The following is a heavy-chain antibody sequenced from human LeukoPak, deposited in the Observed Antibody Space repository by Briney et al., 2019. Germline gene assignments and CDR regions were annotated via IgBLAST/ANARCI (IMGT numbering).Heavy chain of an antibody. D-gene: IGHD6-19*01. CDR1: GCTFSSYA. CDR2: IIPIFGTA. CDR3: ARESPKMYSSGWSNAFDI. Sequence: SVKVSCKASGCTFSSYAISWVRQAPGQGLELMGRIIPIFGTANYAQKFQGRVTITTDESTSTAYMELSSLRSEDTAVYYCARESPKMYSSGWSNAFDIWGQGTMVTVSS. V-gene: IGHV1-69*05. J-gene: IGHJ3*02.